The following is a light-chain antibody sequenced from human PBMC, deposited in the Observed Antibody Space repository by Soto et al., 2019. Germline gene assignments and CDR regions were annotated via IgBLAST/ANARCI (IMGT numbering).Light chain of an antibody. Sequence: EIVLTQSPGTLSLSPGERATLSCRTSQTVCSTCLAWYQQKPGQAPRLLISGASNRATGIPDRFSGSGSGTDFTPTITRLEPDDFAVYYCQQYGGSPGFTFGPGTKVDIK. CDR3: QQYGGSPGFT. CDR1: QTVCSTC. J-gene: IGKJ3*01. CDR2: GAS. V-gene: IGKV3-20*01.